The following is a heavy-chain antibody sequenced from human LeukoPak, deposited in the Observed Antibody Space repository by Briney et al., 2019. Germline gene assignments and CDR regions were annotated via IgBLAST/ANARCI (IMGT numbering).Heavy chain of an antibody. CDR2: IYYSGST. CDR3: ATRITMVRGVIFDY. CDR1: GGSISRSSYY. Sequence: SETLSLTCTVSGGSISRSSYYWGWIRQPPGKGLEWIGSIYYSGSTYYNPSLKSRVTISVDTSKNQFSLKLSSVTAADTAVYYCATRITMVRGVIFDYWGQGTLVTVSS. V-gene: IGHV4-39*01. D-gene: IGHD3-10*01. J-gene: IGHJ4*02.